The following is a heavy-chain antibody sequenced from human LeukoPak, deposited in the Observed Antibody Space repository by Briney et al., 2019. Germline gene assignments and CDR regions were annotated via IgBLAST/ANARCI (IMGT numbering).Heavy chain of an antibody. CDR1: GLGFSSFS. D-gene: IGHD3-22*01. Sequence: GGSLRLSCAASGLGFSSFSFNWIRQAPGKGLEWVSSITPTTSYIYYADSVRGRFTISRENAKNSLYLQMNSLRAEDTAVYYCARLRRTSDSSGYYYYYDSWGQGTLVTVSS. V-gene: IGHV3-21*01. CDR3: ARLRRTSDSSGYYYYYDS. CDR2: ITPTTSYI. J-gene: IGHJ5*01.